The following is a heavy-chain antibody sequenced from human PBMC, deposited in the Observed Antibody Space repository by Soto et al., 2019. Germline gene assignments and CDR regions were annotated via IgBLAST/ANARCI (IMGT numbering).Heavy chain of an antibody. J-gene: IGHJ4*02. CDR1: GYTFTSYG. V-gene: IGHV1-18*01. CDR2: ISAYNGNT. D-gene: IGHD5-12*01. Sequence: ASVKVSCKASGYTFTSYGISWVRQALGQGLEWMGWISAYNGNTNYAQKLQGRVTMTTDTSTSTAYMELRSLRSDDTAVYYCARGPLRQATSDFDYWGQGTLVTVSS. CDR3: ARGPLRQATSDFDY.